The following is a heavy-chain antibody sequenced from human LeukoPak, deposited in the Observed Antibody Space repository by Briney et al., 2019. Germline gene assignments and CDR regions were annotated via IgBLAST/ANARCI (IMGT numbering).Heavy chain of an antibody. CDR3: AKAGIAVATYWYFDL. D-gene: IGHD6-19*01. V-gene: IGHV3-9*03. CDR2: ISWNSGSI. CDR1: GFTFDDYA. Sequence: PGRSLRLSCTASGFTFDDYAMHWVRQAPGKGLEWVSGISWNSGSIGYADSVKGRFTISRDNAKNSLYLQMNSLRAEDMALYYCAKAGIAVATYWYFDLWGRGTLVTVSS. J-gene: IGHJ2*01.